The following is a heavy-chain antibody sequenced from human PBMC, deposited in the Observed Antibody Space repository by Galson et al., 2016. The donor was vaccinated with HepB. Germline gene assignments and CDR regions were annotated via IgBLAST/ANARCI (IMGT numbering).Heavy chain of an antibody. V-gene: IGHV3-23*01. CDR1: GFTFSNYA. CDR3: AKGRPMDKYWSGYYTDFDY. CDR2: MSGGGGDA. Sequence: SLRLSCAASGFTFSNYAMHWVRQAPGKGLEWVSAMSGGGGDAYYVDSVRGRFTISRDNSKNSLYLQMKSLRAEDTAVYYWAKGRPMDKYWSGYYTDFDYWGQGTLVTVSS. J-gene: IGHJ4*02. D-gene: IGHD3-3*01.